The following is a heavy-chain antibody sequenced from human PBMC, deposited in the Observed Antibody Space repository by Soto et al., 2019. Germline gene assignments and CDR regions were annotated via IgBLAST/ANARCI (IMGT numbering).Heavy chain of an antibody. CDR3: ARGDYYDTSGFYHYYYGLEV. J-gene: IGHJ6*02. CDR1: GGSIIRYY. V-gene: IGHV4-59*01. Sequence: NPSETLSLTCSVSGGSIIRYYWSWIRQSPGKGLQWIGYSSYSGRTKFNPSLKSRVTMSVDTSNNQFSLRLSSVTAADTAVYYCARGDYYDTSGFYHYYYGLEVWGQGTTVTVSS. D-gene: IGHD3-22*01. CDR2: SSYSGRT.